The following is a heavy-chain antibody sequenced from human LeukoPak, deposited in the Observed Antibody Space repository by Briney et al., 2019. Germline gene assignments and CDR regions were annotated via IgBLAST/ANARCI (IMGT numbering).Heavy chain of an antibody. CDR3: AKGIRNFDY. CDR1: GFTFSSYA. D-gene: IGHD5-18*01. Sequence: PGGSLRLSCAASGFTFSSYAMGWVRQAPGKGLEWVSTIIGRGGNTYYADSVKGRFTISRDNSKNTLYLQMNSLRAEDTAVYYCAKGIRNFDYWGQGTLVTVSS. J-gene: IGHJ4*02. V-gene: IGHV3-23*01. CDR2: IIGRGGNT.